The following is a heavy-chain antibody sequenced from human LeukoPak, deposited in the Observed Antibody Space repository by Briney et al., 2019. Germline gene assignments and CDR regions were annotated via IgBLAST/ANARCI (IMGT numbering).Heavy chain of an antibody. CDR3: VKNGWLDY. CDR2: IYTSGDST. CDR1: GFTFSSQN. J-gene: IGHJ4*02. Sequence: GGSLRLSCAPSGFTFSSQNMNWARQAPGKGLEWVAYIYTSGDSTKYADSVDGRFTISRDNAENSLYLLMNSLRVEDTAVYYCVKNGWLDYWGQGILVTVSS. V-gene: IGHV3-21*06. D-gene: IGHD6-19*01.